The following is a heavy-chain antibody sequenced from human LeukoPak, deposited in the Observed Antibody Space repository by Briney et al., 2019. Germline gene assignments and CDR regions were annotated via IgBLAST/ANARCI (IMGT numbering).Heavy chain of an antibody. CDR2: INHSGST. Sequence: PGGSLRLSCAASGFTFSSYAMSWVRQAPGKGLEWIGEINHSGSTNYNPSLKSRVTISVDTSKNQFSLKLSSVTAADTAVYYCASHFRAYYFDYWGQGTLVTVSS. CDR3: ASHFRAYYFDY. CDR1: GFTFSSYA. V-gene: IGHV4-34*01. J-gene: IGHJ4*02. D-gene: IGHD2/OR15-2a*01.